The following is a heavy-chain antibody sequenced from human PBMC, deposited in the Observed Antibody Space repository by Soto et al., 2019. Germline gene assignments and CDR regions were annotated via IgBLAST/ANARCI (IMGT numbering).Heavy chain of an antibody. D-gene: IGHD2-2*01. CDR3: ARPSPKRAPGGIYAMDV. CDR1: GFTFSNYW. V-gene: IGHV3-7*01. CDR2: IKEDGSVK. J-gene: IGHJ6*02. Sequence: EVQLVESGGGLVQPGGSLRLSCAVSGFTFSNYWMTWVRQAPGKGLEWVANIKEDGSVKHHVDSVKGRFTISRDNTKNSLYLQMNSLRAEDTAVYYCARPSPKRAPGGIYAMDVWGQGTTVTVSS.